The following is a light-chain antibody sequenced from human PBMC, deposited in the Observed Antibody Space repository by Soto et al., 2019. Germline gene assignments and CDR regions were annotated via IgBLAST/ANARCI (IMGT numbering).Light chain of an antibody. J-gene: IGKJ1*01. Sequence: EIVMTQSPATLSVSPGERATLSCRASQSVSSNLAWYQQKPGQAPRLLIYGASTRAAGIPGRFSGSGSGTAFTLIISSLQSEDFALYYCQQYNNWPPWTFGQGTKVELK. CDR2: GAS. V-gene: IGKV3-15*01. CDR3: QQYNNWPPWT. CDR1: QSVSSN.